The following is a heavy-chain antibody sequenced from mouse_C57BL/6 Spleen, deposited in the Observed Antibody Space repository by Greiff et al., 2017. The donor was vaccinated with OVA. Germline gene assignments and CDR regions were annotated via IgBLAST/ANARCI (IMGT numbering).Heavy chain of an antibody. Sequence: LQQSGPELVKPGASVKMSCKASGYTFTDYNMHWVKQSHGKSLEWIGYINPNNGGTSYNQKCKGKATLTVNKSASTAYMELRSLTSEDSAVYYCARRGYDGSSYDVDYWGQGTTLTVSA. CDR1: GYTFTDYN. V-gene: IGHV1-22*01. CDR3: ARRGYDGSSYDVDY. D-gene: IGHD1-1*01. J-gene: IGHJ2*01. CDR2: INPNNGGT.